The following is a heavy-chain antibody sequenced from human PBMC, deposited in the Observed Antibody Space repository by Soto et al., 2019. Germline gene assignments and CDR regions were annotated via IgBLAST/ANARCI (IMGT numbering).Heavy chain of an antibody. CDR1: GGTFSSYA. V-gene: IGHV1-69*06. CDR2: IIPIFGTS. Sequence: ASVKVSCKASGGTFSSYAITWVRQAPGQGLEWMGGIIPIFGTSNYAQKFQGRVKITADRSTSTAYMELSSLRSEDTAVYYCARGLVVGATVEGWFDPWGQGTLVTVSS. CDR3: ARGLVVGATVEGWFDP. D-gene: IGHD1-26*01. J-gene: IGHJ5*02.